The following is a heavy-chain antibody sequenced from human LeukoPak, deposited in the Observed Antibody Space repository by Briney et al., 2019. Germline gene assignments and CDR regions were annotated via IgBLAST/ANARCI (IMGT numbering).Heavy chain of an antibody. J-gene: IGHJ4*02. V-gene: IGHV3-30*02. Sequence: GGSLRLSCAASGFTFSSYGMHWVREAPGKGLEWVAFIRYDGSNKYYADSVKGRFTISRDNSKNTLYLQMNSLRAEDTAVYYCARAGILPVYYDSSGYSSPVVYWGQGTLVTVSS. CDR2: IRYDGSNK. D-gene: IGHD3-22*01. CDR3: ARAGILPVYYDSSGYSSPVVY. CDR1: GFTFSSYG.